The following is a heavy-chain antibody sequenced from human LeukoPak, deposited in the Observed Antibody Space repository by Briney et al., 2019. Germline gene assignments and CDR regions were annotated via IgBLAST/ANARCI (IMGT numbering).Heavy chain of an antibody. CDR1: GFTFSTFA. J-gene: IGHJ4*02. CDR3: SKGSYSSGWSGGY. Sequence: GGSLRLSCAASGFTFSTFAMSWVRQAPGKGLEWVSAISGSGGSTYYADSVKGRFTISRDNSKNTLYLQMNNLRAEDTAVYYCSKGSYSSGWSGGYWGQGTLVTVSS. CDR2: ISGSGGST. D-gene: IGHD6-19*01. V-gene: IGHV3-23*01.